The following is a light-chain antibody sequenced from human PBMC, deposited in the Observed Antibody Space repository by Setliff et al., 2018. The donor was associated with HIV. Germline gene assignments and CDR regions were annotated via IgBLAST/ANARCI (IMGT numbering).Light chain of an antibody. CDR1: SSDVGSYNL. CDR3: SSYTSNNSGV. V-gene: IGLV2-14*02. Sequence: QSVLTQPASVSGSPGQSITISCTGTSSDVGSYNLVSWYQQHPGKAPKVMIYEVTKRPSGVSNRFSGSKSGNAASLTISGLQAEDEADYYCSSYTSNNSGVFGTGTKGTVL. CDR2: EVT. J-gene: IGLJ1*01.